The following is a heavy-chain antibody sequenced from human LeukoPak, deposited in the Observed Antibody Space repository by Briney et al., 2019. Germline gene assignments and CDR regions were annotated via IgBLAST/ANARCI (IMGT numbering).Heavy chain of an antibody. CDR1: GFTFSSYN. Sequence: GGSLRLSCAASGFTFSSYNMHWVRQAPGKGLEYVSTISSDGGGTYYANSVKGRFTISRDNSKNTLDLQMGSLRSEDMAMYYYARDHRGYSYLDYWGQGTLVTVSS. J-gene: IGHJ4*02. CDR3: ARDHRGYSYLDY. D-gene: IGHD5-18*01. CDR2: ISSDGGGT. V-gene: IGHV3-64*01.